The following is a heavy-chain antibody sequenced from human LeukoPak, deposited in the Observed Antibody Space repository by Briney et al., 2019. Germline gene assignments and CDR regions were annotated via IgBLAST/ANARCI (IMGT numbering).Heavy chain of an antibody. D-gene: IGHD3-22*01. J-gene: IGHJ3*02. Sequence: PGGSLRLSCAASGFTFSSFTMNWVRQAPGKGLEWVASINSRSSYIHYADSMKGRFTISRDNSKNTVYLQMNSLRVEDTAVYYCARGLFLSGYLDAFDIWGQGTVVTVSS. CDR2: INSRSSYI. CDR1: GFTFSSFT. CDR3: ARGLFLSGYLDAFDI. V-gene: IGHV3-21*04.